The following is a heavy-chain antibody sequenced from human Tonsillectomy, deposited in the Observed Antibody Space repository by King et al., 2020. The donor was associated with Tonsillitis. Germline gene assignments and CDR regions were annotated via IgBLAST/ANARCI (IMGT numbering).Heavy chain of an antibody. CDR2: IRSKAYSGTA. J-gene: IGHJ4*02. CDR3: TRPWGLGGISSGFNY. CDR1: GFTFSEFP. D-gene: IGHD3-16*01. Sequence: VQLVESGGGLVQPGRSLRVSCTTSGFTFSEFPVSWFRQAPGKGLEWVGFIRSKAYSGTAEYASSVSGRFTISRDDSKSIAYLQMNSLKTDDTAIYYCTRPWGLGGISSGFNYWGQGPLAPV. V-gene: IGHV3-49*03.